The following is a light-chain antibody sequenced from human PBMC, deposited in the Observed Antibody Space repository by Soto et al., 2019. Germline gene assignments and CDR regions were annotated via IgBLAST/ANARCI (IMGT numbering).Light chain of an antibody. CDR2: EVS. Sequence: SALTQPASVSGSPGQSITISCTGTSSDVGSYNLVSWYQQHPGKAPKLMIYEVSKRPSGVSNRFSGSKSGNTASLTISGLQAEDEADYYCCSYAGSSTFGNYAFGTGTKVTVL. CDR3: CSYAGSSTFGNYA. J-gene: IGLJ1*01. V-gene: IGLV2-23*02. CDR1: SSDVGSYNL.